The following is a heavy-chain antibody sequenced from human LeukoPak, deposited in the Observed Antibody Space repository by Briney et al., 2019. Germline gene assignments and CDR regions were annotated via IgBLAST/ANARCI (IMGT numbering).Heavy chain of an antibody. Sequence: SQTLSLTCTVSGGSISSGSYYWSWIRQPAGKGLEWIGRIYTSGSTNYNPSLKSRVTISVDTSKNQFSLKLSSVTAADTAVYYCARVLRGGLEYFDYWGQGTLVTVSS. CDR2: IYTSGST. CDR3: ARVLRGGLEYFDY. V-gene: IGHV4-61*02. CDR1: GGSISSGSYY. J-gene: IGHJ4*02.